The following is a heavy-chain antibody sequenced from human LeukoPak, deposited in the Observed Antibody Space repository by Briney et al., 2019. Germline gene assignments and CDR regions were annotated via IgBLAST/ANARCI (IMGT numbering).Heavy chain of an antibody. Sequence: SETLSLTCAVSGGSFSAYYWTWIRQSPGKGLEWIGTINQSGSTNYNPSLMSRVTISAGTSKKQFSLNLSSVTAADTAVYYCARGAYVSWFDPWGQGTLVTVSS. CDR1: GGSFSAYY. D-gene: IGHD3-16*01. CDR3: ARGAYVSWFDP. CDR2: INQSGST. V-gene: IGHV4-34*01. J-gene: IGHJ5*02.